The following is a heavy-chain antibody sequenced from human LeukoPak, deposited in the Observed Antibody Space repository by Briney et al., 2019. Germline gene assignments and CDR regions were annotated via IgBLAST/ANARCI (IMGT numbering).Heavy chain of an antibody. CDR1: GGTFSSYA. J-gene: IGHJ4*02. Sequence: GASVKVSCKASGGTFSSYAISWVRQAPGQGLEWMGGIIPIFGTANYAQKFQGRVTITTDESTSTAYMELSSLRSEDTAVYYCAREGYCSSTSCEEGYWGQGTLVTVSS. V-gene: IGHV1-69*05. CDR3: AREGYCSSTSCEEGY. D-gene: IGHD2-2*01. CDR2: IIPIFGTA.